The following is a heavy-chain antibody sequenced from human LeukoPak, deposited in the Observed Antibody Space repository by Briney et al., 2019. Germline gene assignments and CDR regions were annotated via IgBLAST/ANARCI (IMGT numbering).Heavy chain of an antibody. J-gene: IGHJ3*01. Sequence: PSETLSLTCSVSDGSMISYHWSWIRQPAGKGLEWIGRTYTTGSTDYNPSLMSRVTMSVDTSKNQFSLKLRSVTAADTAVYYCARAERTVNVFDSWGQGTIVTVSS. CDR2: TYTTGST. V-gene: IGHV4-4*07. CDR3: ARAERTVNVFDS. CDR1: DGSMISYH. D-gene: IGHD3-10*02.